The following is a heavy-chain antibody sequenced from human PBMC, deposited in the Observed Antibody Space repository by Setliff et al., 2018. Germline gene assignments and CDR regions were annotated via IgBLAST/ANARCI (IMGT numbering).Heavy chain of an antibody. D-gene: IGHD3-10*01. CDR1: GYTFTSYG. V-gene: IGHV1-8*01. CDR2: MNPNSGNT. CDR3: ARAIKEAHYYYGSGSIDYYGMDV. Sequence: ASVKVSCKASGYTFTSYGFSWVRQAPGQGLEWMGWMNPNSGNTGYAQKFQGRVTMTRNTSISTAYMELSSLRSEDTAVYYCARAIKEAHYYYGSGSIDYYGMDVWGQGTTVTVSS. J-gene: IGHJ6*02.